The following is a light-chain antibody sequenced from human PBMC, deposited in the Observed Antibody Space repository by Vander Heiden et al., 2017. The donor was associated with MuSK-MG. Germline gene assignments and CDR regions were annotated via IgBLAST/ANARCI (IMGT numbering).Light chain of an antibody. CDR1: QSVLYSSNNKNY. V-gene: IGKV4-1*01. Sequence: DIVMTQSPDSLAVSLGERATINCKSSQSVLYSSNNKNYLAWYQQKPGQPPKLLIYWASTRESGVPDRFSGSGYGTDFTLTISSLQAEDVAVYYCQQDYSNPPWTFGQGTKVEIK. CDR3: QQDYSNPPWT. J-gene: IGKJ1*01. CDR2: WAS.